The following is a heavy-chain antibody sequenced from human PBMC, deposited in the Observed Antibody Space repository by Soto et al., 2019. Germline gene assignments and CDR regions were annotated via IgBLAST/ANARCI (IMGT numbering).Heavy chain of an antibody. D-gene: IGHD3-9*01. V-gene: IGHV4-30-4*01. Sequence: QVQLQESGPGLVKPSQTLSLTCTVSGGSVGSTNYYWSWIRQPPGKGLEWIGYIYYSGTTYYNPSLKSRVTISVDTSKDQCSRKLSSVTAAATAVYYCARGLPAYYDSLTGSRAGWFDPWGQGTLVTVSS. CDR2: IYYSGTT. CDR1: GGSVGSTNYY. CDR3: ARGLPAYYDSLTGSRAGWFDP. J-gene: IGHJ5*02.